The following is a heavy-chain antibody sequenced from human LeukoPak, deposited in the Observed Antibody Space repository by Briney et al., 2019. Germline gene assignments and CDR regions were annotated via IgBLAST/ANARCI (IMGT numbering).Heavy chain of an antibody. V-gene: IGHV1-8*01. CDR1: GYTFTSYD. CDR3: ARGGSPIFGVVTYDY. D-gene: IGHD3-3*01. CDR2: MNPNSGNT. J-gene: IGHJ4*02. Sequence: ASVKVSCKASGYTFTSYDINWVRQATGQGLEWMGWMNPNSGNTGHAQKFQGRVTMTRNTSISTAYMELSSLRSEDTAVYYCARGGSPIFGVVTYDYWGQGTLVTVSS.